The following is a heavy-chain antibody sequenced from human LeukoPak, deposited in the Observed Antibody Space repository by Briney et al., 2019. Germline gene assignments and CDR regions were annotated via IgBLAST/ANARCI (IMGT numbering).Heavy chain of an antibody. Sequence: SETLSLTCAVYGGSFSGYYWSWIRQPPGKGLEWIGEINHSGSTNYNPSLKSRVTIPVDTSKNQFSLKLSSVYCARGRYCSADICSGGDAFDIWGQVTMVSVSS. CDR3: DICSGGDAFDI. CDR2: INHSGST. J-gene: IGHJ3*02. D-gene: IGHD2-15*01. CDR1: GGSFSGYY. V-gene: IGHV4-34*01.